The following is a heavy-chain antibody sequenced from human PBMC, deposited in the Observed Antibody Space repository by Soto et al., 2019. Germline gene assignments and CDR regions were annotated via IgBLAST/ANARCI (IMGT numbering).Heavy chain of an antibody. V-gene: IGHV3-64D*08. CDR2: ISSNGGST. Sequence: GGSLRLSCSASGFTFSSYAMHWVRQAPGKGLEYVSAISSNGGSTYYADSVRGRFTISRDNSKNTLYLQMSSLRAEDTAVYYCVKDRRIGYCSGGSCYSHVAFDIWGQGTMVTV. J-gene: IGHJ3*02. CDR3: VKDRRIGYCSGGSCYSHVAFDI. CDR1: GFTFSSYA. D-gene: IGHD2-15*01.